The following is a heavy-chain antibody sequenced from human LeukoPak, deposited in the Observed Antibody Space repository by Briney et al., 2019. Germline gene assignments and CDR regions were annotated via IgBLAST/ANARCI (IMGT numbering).Heavy chain of an antibody. V-gene: IGHV1-69*05. J-gene: IGHJ4*02. CDR2: IIPIFGTT. Sequence: VASVKVSCKASGGTFSSYAISWVRQTPGQGLEWMGGIIPIFGTTNYAQNFQGRITITTDESTSTAYMELSSLTSEDTAVYYCASVPDRGWLPFDYWGQGILVTVSS. D-gene: IGHD5-24*01. CDR3: ASVPDRGWLPFDY. CDR1: GGTFSSYA.